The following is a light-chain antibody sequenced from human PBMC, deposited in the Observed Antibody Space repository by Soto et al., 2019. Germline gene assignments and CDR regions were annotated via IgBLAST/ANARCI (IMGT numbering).Light chain of an antibody. J-gene: IGKJ1*01. V-gene: IGKV1-5*03. CDR3: LQDYNYPRT. CDR1: QNINTW. CDR2: KAS. Sequence: DIQMTQSPSTLSASVGDRVTITCRASQNINTWLAWYQQQPGKAPKLLIYKASSLQSGVPSRFSGSGSGTDFTLTISSLQPEDFATYYCLQDYNYPRTFGQGTKVDIK.